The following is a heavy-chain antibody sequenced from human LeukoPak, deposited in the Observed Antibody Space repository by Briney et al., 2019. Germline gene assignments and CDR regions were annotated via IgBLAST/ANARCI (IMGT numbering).Heavy chain of an antibody. V-gene: IGHV3-23*01. CDR3: TKRGAYGSGRSYFFEF. D-gene: IGHD2-15*01. CDR2: ISGSGGGT. Sequence: PGGSLRLSCAVSGITLSNYAMTWVRQAPGKGLEWVAGISGSGGGTNYADSVKGRFTISRDNYKNTLYLQMNSLGAEDTAVYFCTKRGAYGSGRSYFFEFWGQGTLVTVSS. CDR1: GITLSNYA. J-gene: IGHJ4*02.